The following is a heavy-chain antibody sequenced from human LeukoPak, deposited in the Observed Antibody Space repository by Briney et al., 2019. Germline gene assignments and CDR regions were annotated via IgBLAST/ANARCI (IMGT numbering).Heavy chain of an antibody. CDR3: ARDPHPDTAMVYHYYYYGMDV. CDR2: ISAYNGNT. CDR1: GYTFTSYG. Sequence: GESLKISCKASGYTFTSYGISWVRQAPGQGLEWMGWISAYNGNTNYAQKLQGRVTMTTDTSTSTAYMELRSLRSDDTAVYYCARDPHPDTAMVYHYYYYGMDVWGQGTTVTVSS. D-gene: IGHD5-18*01. J-gene: IGHJ6*02. V-gene: IGHV1-18*01.